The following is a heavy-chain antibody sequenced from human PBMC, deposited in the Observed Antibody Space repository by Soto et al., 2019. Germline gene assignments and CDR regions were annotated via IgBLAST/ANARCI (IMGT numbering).Heavy chain of an antibody. CDR1: GGTFSNYG. V-gene: IGHV1-69*13. Sequence: SVKVSCKASGGTFSNYGVNWVRQAPGQGLEWVGGIIPIFGTAKYAQKFQGRVTITADDSTRTAYMDLSSLTSEDTAVYYCVKRASDSIGYFPLGHGGQGTLVTVSS. J-gene: IGHJ4*02. CDR3: VKRASDSIGYFPLGH. CDR2: IIPIFGTA. D-gene: IGHD3-22*01.